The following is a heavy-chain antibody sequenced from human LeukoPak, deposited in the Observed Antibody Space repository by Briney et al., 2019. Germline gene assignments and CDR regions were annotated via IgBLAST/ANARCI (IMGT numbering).Heavy chain of an antibody. Sequence: SETLSLTCAVSGNSISSGYYWGWIRQPPGKGLEWIGSIYHSGSTYYNPSLKSRVTISVDTSKNQFSLKLSSVTAADTAVYCCARTGRIAAAVIDYWGQGTLVTVSS. V-gene: IGHV4-38-2*01. CDR1: GNSISSGYY. CDR3: ARTGRIAAAVIDY. J-gene: IGHJ4*02. CDR2: IYHSGST. D-gene: IGHD6-13*01.